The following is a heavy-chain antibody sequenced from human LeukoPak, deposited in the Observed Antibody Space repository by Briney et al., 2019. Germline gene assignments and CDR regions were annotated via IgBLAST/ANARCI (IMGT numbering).Heavy chain of an antibody. J-gene: IGHJ6*03. Sequence: ASVKVSCKASGYTFTSYAMHWVRQAPGQRLEWMGWINAGNGNTKYSQEFQGRVTITRDTSASTAYMELSSLRSEDMAVYYCARGRRGSGSYYHYYYYMDVWGKGTTVTVSS. CDR3: ARGRRGSGSYYHYYYYMDV. CDR1: GYTFTSYA. V-gene: IGHV1-3*03. D-gene: IGHD3-10*01. CDR2: INAGNGNT.